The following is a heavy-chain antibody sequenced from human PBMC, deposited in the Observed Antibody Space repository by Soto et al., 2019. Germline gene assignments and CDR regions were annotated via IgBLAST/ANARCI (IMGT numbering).Heavy chain of an antibody. CDR1: GGSISSGGYY. J-gene: IGHJ5*02. D-gene: IGHD4-4*01. V-gene: IGHV4-31*03. CDR2: IYYSGST. Sequence: QVQLQESGPGLVKPSQTLSLTCTVSGGSISSGGYYWSWIRQHPGKGLEWIGYIYYSGSTYYNPSLKSRVTVSVDTSKNQFSLKLSSVTAADTAVYYCARGLSTVTTNNWFDPWGQGTLVTVSS. CDR3: ARGLSTVTTNNWFDP.